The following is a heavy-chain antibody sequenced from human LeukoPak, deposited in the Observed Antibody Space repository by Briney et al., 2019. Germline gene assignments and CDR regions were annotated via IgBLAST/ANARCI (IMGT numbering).Heavy chain of an antibody. D-gene: IGHD2-21*02. CDR2: ISYDGSNK. CDR3: AKDSGPYCGGDCYSGY. V-gene: IGHV3-30*18. J-gene: IGHJ4*02. CDR1: GFTFSSYG. Sequence: GGSLRLSCAASGFTFSSYGMHWVRQAPGKGLEWVAVISYDGSNKYYADSVKGRFTISRDNSKNTLYLQMNSLRAEDTAVYYCAKDSGPYCGGDCYSGYWGQGTLVTVSS.